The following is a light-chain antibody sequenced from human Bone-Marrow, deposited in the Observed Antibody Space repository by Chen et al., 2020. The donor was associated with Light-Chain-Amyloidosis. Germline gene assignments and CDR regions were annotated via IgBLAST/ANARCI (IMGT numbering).Light chain of an antibody. J-gene: IGLJ2*01. CDR1: TSNIGAGYG. Sequence: QSVLTQPPSVSGAPGQRVTISCTGRTSNIGAGYGVHWYQQVPGTAPKLLIYGNTNRPSGVPDRFSASKSGTSASLAITGLQAEDEADYYCQSYDSSLSSSVFGGGTKLSVV. V-gene: IGLV1-40*01. CDR3: QSYDSSLSSSV. CDR2: GNT.